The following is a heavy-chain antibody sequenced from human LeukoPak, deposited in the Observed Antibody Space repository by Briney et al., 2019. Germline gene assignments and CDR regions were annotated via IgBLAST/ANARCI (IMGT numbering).Heavy chain of an antibody. D-gene: IGHD7-27*01. Sequence: GGSLRLSCAASGFTFSSYAMSWVRQAPGKGLEWVSVTSGSGGTTYYADSVKGRFTISRDNSKNTLYLQTNSLRAEDTAVYYCARDRDWGCSYCSYWGQGTLVTVSS. J-gene: IGHJ4*02. CDR3: ARDRDWGCSYCSY. CDR1: GFTFSSYA. V-gene: IGHV3-23*01. CDR2: TSGSGGTT.